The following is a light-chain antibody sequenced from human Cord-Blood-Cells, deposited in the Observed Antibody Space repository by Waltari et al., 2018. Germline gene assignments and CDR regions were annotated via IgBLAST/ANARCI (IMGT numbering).Light chain of an antibody. V-gene: IGKV1-5*03. Sequence: DIQMTPSPSTLSASVGARVTITCRASQSISSWLAWYKQKPGKAPKLLIYTATSLESGVPSRFGGNGSGTEFTLTISSLQPDGFATYYCQQYNSDSFTFGPGTKVDIK. CDR3: QQYNSDSFT. CDR2: TAT. J-gene: IGKJ3*01. CDR1: QSISSW.